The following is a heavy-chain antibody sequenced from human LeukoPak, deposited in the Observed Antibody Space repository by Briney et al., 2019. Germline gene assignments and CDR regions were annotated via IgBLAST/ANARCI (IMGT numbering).Heavy chain of an antibody. V-gene: IGHV3-74*01. CDR2: ISFDGGST. CDR1: GFTFSDHS. D-gene: IGHD6-6*01. J-gene: IGHJ4*02. CDR3: ARITKQLEGFDY. Sequence: PGGSLRLSCAASGFTFSDHSMHWVRQAPGKGLVWVSHISFDGGSTSYADSAKGRFTISRDDAKNTVYLQMNSLRAEDTALYYCARITKQLEGFDYWGQGTLVTVSS.